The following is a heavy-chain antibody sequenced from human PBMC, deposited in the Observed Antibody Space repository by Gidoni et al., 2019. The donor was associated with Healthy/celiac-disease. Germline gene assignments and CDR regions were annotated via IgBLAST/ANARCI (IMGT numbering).Heavy chain of an antibody. CDR2: ISYDGSNK. Sequence: QVQLVESGGGVVQPGRSLRLSCAASGFTFSSYAMHWVRQAPGKGLEWVAVISYDGSNKYYADSVKGRFTISRDNSKNTLYLQMNSLRAEDTAVYYCASMTTSWFDPWGQGTLVTVSS. CDR1: GFTFSSYA. J-gene: IGHJ5*02. CDR3: ASMTTSWFDP. D-gene: IGHD4-17*01. V-gene: IGHV3-30-3*01.